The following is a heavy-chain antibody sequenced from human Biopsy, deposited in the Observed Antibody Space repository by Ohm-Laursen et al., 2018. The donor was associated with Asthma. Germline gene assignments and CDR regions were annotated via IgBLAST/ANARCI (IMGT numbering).Heavy chain of an antibody. CDR2: IYSGGTS. Sequence: SLRLSCTASGFAVSRDHMFWVRQAPGKGLEWVSVIYSGGTSHTADSVRGRFTISRDNSKNTLYLQMNSLRAEDTAVYYCAKGYYYDSSGFDYWGQGTPVTVSS. V-gene: IGHV3-53*01. CDR1: GFAVSRDH. J-gene: IGHJ4*02. D-gene: IGHD3-22*01. CDR3: AKGYYYDSSGFDY.